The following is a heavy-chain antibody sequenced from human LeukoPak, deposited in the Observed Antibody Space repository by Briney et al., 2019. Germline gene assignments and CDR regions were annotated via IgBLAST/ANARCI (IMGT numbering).Heavy chain of an antibody. D-gene: IGHD3-22*01. CDR2: FDPEDGET. J-gene: IGHJ3*02. V-gene: IGHV1-24*01. CDR3: ARASVVKAFDI. CDR1: GYTLTELS. Sequence: GASVKVSCKVSGYTLTELSMHWVRQAPGKGLEWMGGFDPEDGETIYAQKFQGRVTMTRDTSTSTVYMELSSLRSEDTAVYYCARASVVKAFDIWGQGTMVTVSS.